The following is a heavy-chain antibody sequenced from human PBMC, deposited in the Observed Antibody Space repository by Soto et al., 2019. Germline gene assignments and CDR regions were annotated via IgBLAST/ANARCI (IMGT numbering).Heavy chain of an antibody. CDR2: TYYRSKWYN. CDR1: GDSVSSNSAA. V-gene: IGHV6-1*01. J-gene: IGHJ3*02. Sequence: SQTLSLTCAISGDSVSSNSAAWNWIRQSPSRGLEWLGRTYYRSKWYNDYAVSVKSRITINPDTSKNQFSLQLNSVTPEDTAVYYCARTVITIFGVVIRAFDIWGQGTMVTVSS. CDR3: ARTVITIFGVVIRAFDI. D-gene: IGHD3-3*01.